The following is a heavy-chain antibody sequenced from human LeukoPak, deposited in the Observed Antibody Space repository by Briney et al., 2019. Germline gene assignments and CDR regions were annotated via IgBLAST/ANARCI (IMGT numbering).Heavy chain of an antibody. J-gene: IGHJ4*02. D-gene: IGHD2-15*01. Sequence: PGGSLRLSCAASGFTFSDYYMSWIRQAPGKGLEWVSYISSSGSTIYYADSVKGRFTISRDNAKNSLYLQMNSLRAEDTAVYYCARVVAATMIYFDYWGQGTLVTVSS. CDR3: ARVVAATMIYFDY. V-gene: IGHV3-11*01. CDR1: GFTFSDYY. CDR2: ISSSGSTI.